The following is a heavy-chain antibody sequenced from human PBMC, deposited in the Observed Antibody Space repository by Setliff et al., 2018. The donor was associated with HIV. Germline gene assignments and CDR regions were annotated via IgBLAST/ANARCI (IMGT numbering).Heavy chain of an antibody. V-gene: IGHV1-69*05. CDR1: GGTFSSYA. CDR3: VREGWSLLRYFDWLLSYMDV. Sequence: GASVKVSCKASGGTFSSYAISWVRQAPGQGLEWMGGIIPIFGAANYAQKFQGRFTISRDNTKNTLYLQMNSLRAEDTAVYYCVREGWSLLRYFDWLLSYMDVWGKGTTVTVSS. CDR2: IIPIFGAA. J-gene: IGHJ6*04. D-gene: IGHD3-9*01.